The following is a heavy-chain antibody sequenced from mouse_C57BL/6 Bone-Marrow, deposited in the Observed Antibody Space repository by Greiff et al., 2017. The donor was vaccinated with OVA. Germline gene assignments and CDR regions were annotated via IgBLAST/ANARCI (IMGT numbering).Heavy chain of an antibody. D-gene: IGHD1-1*01. CDR1: GFTFSDYG. CDR3: AGRASYYDGSSYYFDY. V-gene: IGHV5-17*01. J-gene: IGHJ2*01. Sequence: EVQRVESGGGLVKPGGSLKLSCAASGFTFSDYGMHWVRQAPEKGLEWVAYISSGSSTIYYADTVKGRFTITRDNAKNTLFLQMTSLRSEDTAMYYCAGRASYYDGSSYYFDYWGQGTTLTVSS. CDR2: ISSGSSTI.